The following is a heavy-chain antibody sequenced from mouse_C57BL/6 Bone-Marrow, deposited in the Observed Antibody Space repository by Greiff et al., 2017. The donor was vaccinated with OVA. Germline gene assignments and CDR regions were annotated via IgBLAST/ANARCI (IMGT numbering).Heavy chain of an antibody. CDR3: TTTKGNYGSSYVYWYFDV. V-gene: IGHV14-4*01. J-gene: IGHJ1*03. Sequence: EVKLMESGAELVRPGASVKLSCTASGFNIKDDYMHWVKQRPEQGLEWIGWIDPENGDTEYASKFQGKATITADTSSNTAYLQLSSLTSEDTAVYYCTTTKGNYGSSYVYWYFDVWGTGTTVTVSS. CDR2: IDPENGDT. D-gene: IGHD1-1*01. CDR1: GFNIKDDY.